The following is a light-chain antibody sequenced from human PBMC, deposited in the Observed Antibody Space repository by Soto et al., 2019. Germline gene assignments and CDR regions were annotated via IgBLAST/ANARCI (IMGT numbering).Light chain of an antibody. Sequence: EIVMTQSPATLSVSPGERATLSCRASQSVSSNLAWYQQKPGQAPRLLIYGASTRATGIPARFSGSGSGTEFTLTISSPQSEDFAVYYCQPYNNWPPFTFGQGTRLEIK. CDR3: QPYNNWPPFT. V-gene: IGKV3-15*01. CDR2: GAS. CDR1: QSVSSN. J-gene: IGKJ5*01.